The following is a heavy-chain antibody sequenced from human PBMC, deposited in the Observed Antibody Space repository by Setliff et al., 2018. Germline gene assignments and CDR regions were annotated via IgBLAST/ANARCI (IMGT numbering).Heavy chain of an antibody. CDR1: GGSISNSTFY. Sequence: SETLSLTCTVSGGSISNSTFYWGWIRQPPGKGLEWIGSINYYGSIFDDGTTYSTYYNPSLKSRATISIDTSKSQFSLKLSSMTAADTALYYCARGVRTGHLDSWGQGTLVTVSS. D-gene: IGHD1-1*01. V-gene: IGHV4-39*07. J-gene: IGHJ4*02. CDR3: ARGVRTGHLDS. CDR2: INYYGSIFDDGTTYST.